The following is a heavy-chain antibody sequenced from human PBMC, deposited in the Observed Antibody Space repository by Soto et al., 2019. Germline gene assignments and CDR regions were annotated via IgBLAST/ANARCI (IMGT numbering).Heavy chain of an antibody. CDR3: ARLQGYCIDSRCSGHYALDV. J-gene: IGHJ6*02. CDR2: FYYSGST. D-gene: IGHD2-15*01. CDR1: GGSISSSSYS. Sequence: SETLSLTCTVSGGSISSSSYSWGWIRQPPGKGPEWIGTFYYSGSTYYNPSLNSRVTISVDTTKNQFFLKLNSVTAADTAVYYCARLQGYCIDSRCSGHYALDVRGQGTTVTVSS. V-gene: IGHV4-39*01.